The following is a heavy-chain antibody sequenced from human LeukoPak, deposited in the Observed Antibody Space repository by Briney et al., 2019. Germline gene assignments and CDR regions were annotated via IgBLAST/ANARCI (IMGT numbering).Heavy chain of an antibody. CDR3: ARASWVSSTDAVR. Sequence: PGGSLRLSCAVSGFTFSTDAMSWVRQAPGRGLEWVSTISGSGGATYYADSVKGRFTLSSDNSRNTVYFQLNNLRVEDTAIYYCARASWVSSTDAVRWGQGTLVTVSS. J-gene: IGHJ4*02. V-gene: IGHV3-23*01. CDR2: ISGSGGAT. CDR1: GFTFSTDA. D-gene: IGHD3-16*01.